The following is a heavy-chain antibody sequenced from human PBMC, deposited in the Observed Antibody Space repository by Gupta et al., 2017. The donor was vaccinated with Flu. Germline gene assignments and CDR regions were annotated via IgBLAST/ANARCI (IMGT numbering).Heavy chain of an antibody. CDR1: GFTVSSNY. V-gene: IGHV3-53*04. CDR2: MDSGGST. J-gene: IGHJ4*02. CDR3: AMTTQAAADDY. Sequence: VQLVASGGGLVQPGGSLRLSCAASGFTVSSNYMSWFRQAPGKGLEWVSVMDSGGSTYYADSVKGRFTISRHNSKNTLYLQMNSLRAEDTAGYYCAMTTQAAADDYWGQGTRGTVSS. D-gene: IGHD6-13*01.